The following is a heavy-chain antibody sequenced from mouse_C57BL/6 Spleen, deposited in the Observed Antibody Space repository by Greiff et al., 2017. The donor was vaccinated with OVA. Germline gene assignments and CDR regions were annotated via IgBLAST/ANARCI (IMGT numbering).Heavy chain of an antibody. J-gene: IGHJ4*01. CDR2: IWRGGST. Sequence: QVQLQQSGPGLVQPSQSLSITCTVSGFSLTSYGVHWVRQSPGKGLEWLGVIWRGGSTDYNAAFMSRLSITKDNSKSQVFLTMNSLQADDTAIYYCAKRDYYEGARDYWGQGTSVTVSS. D-gene: IGHD1-1*01. V-gene: IGHV2-5*01. CDR3: AKRDYYEGARDY. CDR1: GFSLTSYG.